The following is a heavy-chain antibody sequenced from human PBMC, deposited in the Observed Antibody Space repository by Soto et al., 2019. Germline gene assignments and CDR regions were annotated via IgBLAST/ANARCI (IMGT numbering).Heavy chain of an antibody. CDR2: ISAYSGST. CDR1: GYTFTTYG. D-gene: IGHD6-13*01. J-gene: IGHJ4*02. V-gene: IGHV1-18*01. Sequence: QVQLVQSGAEVKKPGASVKVSCKASGYTFTTYGISWVRQAPGQGLEWMGWISAYSGSTKFAQKPQGRVTMTTDTSTTTAYMELRSLTSDDTAVYYCARDFTKSSSWPYYFDYWGQGTLVTVSS. CDR3: ARDFTKSSSWPYYFDY.